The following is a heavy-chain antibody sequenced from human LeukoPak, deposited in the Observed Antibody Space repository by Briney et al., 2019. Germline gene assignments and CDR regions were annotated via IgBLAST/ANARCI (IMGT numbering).Heavy chain of an antibody. V-gene: IGHV4-34*01. J-gene: IGHJ2*01. CDR1: GGSFSGYY. Sequence: PSETLSLTCAVYGGSFSGYYWSWIRQPPGKGLEWIGVITHSGTTNYNPSLESRLTISIDTSKNQFSLKLSSVTAADTAVYYCARHVGSGYNYFDLWGRGTLVTVSS. CDR3: ARHVGSGYNYFDL. D-gene: IGHD3-22*01. CDR2: ITHSGTT.